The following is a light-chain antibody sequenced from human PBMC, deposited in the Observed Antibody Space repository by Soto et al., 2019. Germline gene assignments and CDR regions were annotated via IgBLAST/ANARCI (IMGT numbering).Light chain of an antibody. CDR3: SSYTTIKPVV. J-gene: IGLJ2*01. V-gene: IGLV2-14*01. CDR1: SSDIGTYKY. CDR2: EVS. Sequence: QSVLTQPASVSGSPGQSINISCNGTSSDIGTYKYASWFQHHPGKTPKLIIFEVSNRSSGICDRFSGFKSANTAYLTISGVQPEDEADYHCSSYTTIKPVVFGGGPKLTVL.